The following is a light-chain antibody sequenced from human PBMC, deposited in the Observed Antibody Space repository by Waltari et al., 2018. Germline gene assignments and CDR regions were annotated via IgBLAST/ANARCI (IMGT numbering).Light chain of an antibody. CDR1: KLGDKY. J-gene: IGLJ3*02. CDR2: QDS. Sequence: SYELTQPPSVSVSPGQTASITCSGDKLGDKYACWYQHKPGQSPGLVIYQDSKRPAGIPERFSGSNSGNTATLTISGTQAMDEADYYCQAWDSSTAGVFGGGTKLTVL. CDR3: QAWDSSTAGV. V-gene: IGLV3-1*01.